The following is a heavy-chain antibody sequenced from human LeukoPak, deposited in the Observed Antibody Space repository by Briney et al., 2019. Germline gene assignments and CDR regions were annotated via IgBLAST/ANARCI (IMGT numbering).Heavy chain of an antibody. V-gene: IGHV3-30-3*01. CDR1: GFTFSSYA. CDR3: ARDRQQSYNWFDP. Sequence: GGSLRLSCAASGFTFSSYAMHWVRQAPGKGLEWVAVISYDGSNKYYADSVKGRFTISRDNAKNSLYLQMNSLRDEDTAVYYCARDRQQSYNWFDPWGQGTLVTVSS. D-gene: IGHD6-13*01. J-gene: IGHJ5*02. CDR2: ISYDGSNK.